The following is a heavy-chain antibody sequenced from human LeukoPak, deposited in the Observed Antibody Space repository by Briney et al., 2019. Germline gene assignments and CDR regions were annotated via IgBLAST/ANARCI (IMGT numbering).Heavy chain of an antibody. Sequence: GSLRLSCAASGFTFSSYAMSWVRQAPGKGLVWVSRINSDGSSTSYADSVKGRFTISRDNAKNTLYLQMNSLRAEDTAVYYCARVPDSGSAIDYWGQGTLVTVSS. D-gene: IGHD1-26*01. J-gene: IGHJ4*02. CDR3: ARVPDSGSAIDY. V-gene: IGHV3-74*01. CDR1: GFTFSSYA. CDR2: INSDGSST.